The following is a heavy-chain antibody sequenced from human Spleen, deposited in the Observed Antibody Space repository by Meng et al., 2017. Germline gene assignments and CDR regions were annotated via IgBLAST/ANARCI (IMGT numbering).Heavy chain of an antibody. CDR2: ISVGDGNT. J-gene: IGHJ4*02. CDR3: VRWYFDY. Sequence: QVQLVQSGAEVKNPGASVKVSCKTSGYSFTTYAIHWVRQAPGQRLEWMGWISVGDGNTKYSQNFQGRVTFTRDTSASTASMELSSLRSEDTAVYYCVRWYFDYWGQGTLVTVSS. D-gene: IGHD6-13*01. V-gene: IGHV1-3*01. CDR1: GYSFTTYA.